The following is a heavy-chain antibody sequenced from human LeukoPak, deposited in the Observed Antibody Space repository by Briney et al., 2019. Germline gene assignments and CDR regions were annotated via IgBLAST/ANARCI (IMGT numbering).Heavy chain of an antibody. Sequence: ASVKVSCKASGYTFSGYYVHWVRQAAGQGLEWVGWIKPKSGGTNYAQKFQGRAAMTRDTSISTAYMELSRLRYDDSAVYYCAYSSSGSYFDYWGQGTLVTVSS. CDR3: AYSSSGSYFDY. CDR2: IKPKSGGT. D-gene: IGHD2-21*01. CDR1: GYTFSGYY. V-gene: IGHV1-2*02. J-gene: IGHJ4*02.